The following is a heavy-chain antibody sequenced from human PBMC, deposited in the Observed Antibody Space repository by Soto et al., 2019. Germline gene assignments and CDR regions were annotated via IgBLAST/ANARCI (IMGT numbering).Heavy chain of an antibody. CDR2: INPSGGST. J-gene: IGHJ5*02. D-gene: IGHD5-12*01. Sequence: ASVKVSCKASGYTFTSYYMHWVRQAPGQGLEWMGIINPSGGSTSYAQKFQGRVTMTRDTSTSTVYMELSSLRSGDTAVYYCARDLYGDIVATTTFDPWGQGTLVTVSS. V-gene: IGHV1-46*01. CDR1: GYTFTSYY. CDR3: ARDLYGDIVATTTFDP.